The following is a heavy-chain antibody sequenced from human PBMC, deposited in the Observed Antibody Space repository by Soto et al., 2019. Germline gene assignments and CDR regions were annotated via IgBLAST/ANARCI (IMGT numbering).Heavy chain of an antibody. D-gene: IGHD3-22*01. CDR3: AKTLDYYDSSGYYYYGMDV. CDR2: ISYDGSNK. V-gene: IGHV3-30*18. CDR1: GFTFSSYG. J-gene: IGHJ6*02. Sequence: GGSLRLSCAASGFTFSSYGMHWVRQAPGKGLEWVAVISYDGSNKYYADSVKGRFTISRDNSKNTLYLQVNSLRAEDTAVYYCAKTLDYYDSSGYYYYGMDVWGQGTTVTVS.